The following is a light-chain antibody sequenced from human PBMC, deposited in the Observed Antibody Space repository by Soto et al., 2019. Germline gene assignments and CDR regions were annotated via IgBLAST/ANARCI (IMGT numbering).Light chain of an antibody. CDR2: DAS. CDR3: QVRNNWPPMYT. J-gene: IGKJ2*01. CDR1: EDVSTS. V-gene: IGKV3-11*01. Sequence: EIVLTQSPATLSVSPRERATLSCRASEDVSTSLAWYQQKPGQAPRLLIYDASNRATGFPARFSGSGSGTDFTLTINSLEPEDFAVYYCQVRNNWPPMYTFGQGTKLEI.